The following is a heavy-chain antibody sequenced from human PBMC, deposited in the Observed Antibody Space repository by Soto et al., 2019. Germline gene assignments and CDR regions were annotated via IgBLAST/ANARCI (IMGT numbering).Heavy chain of an antibody. D-gene: IGHD5-12*01. Sequence: EVPLLASGGGLVQPGGSLRLSCAASGFSFSSYAMVWVRQAPGKGLEWVSVISARGGSLYFADSVKGRFTISIDNSKDVLPLERNSRRAEDTAPWFWAKVSIEYSAAVANWGQGTLVVVPS. V-gene: IGHV3-23*01. CDR1: GFSFSSYA. CDR3: AKVSIEYSAAVAN. J-gene: IGHJ4*02. CDR2: ISARGGSL.